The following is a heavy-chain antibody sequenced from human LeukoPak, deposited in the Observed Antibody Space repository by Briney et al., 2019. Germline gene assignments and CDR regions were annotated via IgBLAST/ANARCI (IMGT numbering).Heavy chain of an antibody. CDR2: IRYDGSNK. CDR3: AKDTRYYYDSSGHTRSRQAFDI. J-gene: IGHJ3*02. Sequence: GGSLRLSCAASGLTVRNNYMSWVRQAPGKGLEWVAFIRYDGSNKYYADSVKGRFTISRDNSKNTLYLQMNSLRAEDTAVYYCAKDTRYYYDSSGHTRSRQAFDIWGQGTMVTVSS. D-gene: IGHD3-22*01. V-gene: IGHV3-30*02. CDR1: GLTVRNNY.